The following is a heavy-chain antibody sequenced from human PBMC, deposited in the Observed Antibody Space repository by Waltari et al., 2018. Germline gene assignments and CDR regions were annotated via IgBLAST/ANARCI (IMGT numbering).Heavy chain of an antibody. CDR1: GGPFRSYA. CDR3: SVDAGYSSGYDAFDI. Sequence: QVQLVQSGAEVKKPGSSVKVSCKASGGPFRSYAISWVRQAPGQGLEWMGGIIPIFGTANYAQKFQGRVTITADESTSTAYMELSSLRSEDTAVYYCSVDAGYSSGYDAFDIWGQGTMVTVSS. CDR2: IIPIFGTA. V-gene: IGHV1-69*01. J-gene: IGHJ3*02. D-gene: IGHD6-19*01.